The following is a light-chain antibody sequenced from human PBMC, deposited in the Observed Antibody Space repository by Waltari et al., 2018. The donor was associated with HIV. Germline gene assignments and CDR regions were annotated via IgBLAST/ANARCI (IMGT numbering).Light chain of an antibody. J-gene: IGLJ6*01. CDR2: RTD. CDR3: ASWDDALSSWL. V-gene: IGLV1-47*01. Sequence: QSGLRQPPSTSRPPGQRVGISCSGSTSNVGKNYVSWFQQLPGAAPSLLTYRTDRRPFVVPYRFTAAKSVSSASLVISGLRSDDEAEYFCASWDDALSSWLFGGGTKLTVL. CDR1: TSNVGKNY.